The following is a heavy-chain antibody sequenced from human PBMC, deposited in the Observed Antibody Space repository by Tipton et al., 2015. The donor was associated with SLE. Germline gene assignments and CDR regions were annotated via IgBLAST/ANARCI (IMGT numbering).Heavy chain of an antibody. J-gene: IGHJ6*03. CDR3: AAGSEGGDGYYYYYYMDV. CDR1: GGSISSSSYY. CDR2: INTRGST. Sequence: GLVKPSETLSLTCTVSGGSISSSSYYWNWIRQPAGKGLEWIGRINTRGSTNYNPSLKSRVTISVDTSKNQFSLMLTPVTAADTAVYYCAAGSEGGDGYYYYYYMDVWGKGTTVTVSS. D-gene: IGHD2-21*02. V-gene: IGHV4-61*02.